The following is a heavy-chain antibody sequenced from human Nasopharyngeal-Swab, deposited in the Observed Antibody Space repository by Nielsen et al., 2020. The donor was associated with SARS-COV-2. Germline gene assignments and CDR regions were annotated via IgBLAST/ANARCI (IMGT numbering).Heavy chain of an antibody. J-gene: IGHJ3*02. D-gene: IGHD1-26*01. CDR3: ARGGLLWDAFDI. V-gene: IGHV3-21*01. CDR1: GFTFNNYN. Sequence: GESLKISCAASGFTFNNYNFNWARQAPGKGLEWVSSISSSSSYIYYADSVKGRFTISRDNAKNSLYLQMNSLRAEDTAVYYCARGGLLWDAFDIWGQGTMVTVSS. CDR2: ISSSSSYI.